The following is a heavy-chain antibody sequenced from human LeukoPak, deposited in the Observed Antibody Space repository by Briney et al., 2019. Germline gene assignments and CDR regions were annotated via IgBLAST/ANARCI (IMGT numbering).Heavy chain of an antibody. CDR3: AKDPRYYDSSGYYYIPYYFDY. CDR1: GFTFSSYG. CDR2: ISYDGSNK. Sequence: GGSLRLSCAASGFTFSSYGMHWVRQAPGKGLEWVAVISYDGSNKYYADSVKGRFTISRDNSKNTLYLQMNSLRAEDTAVYYCAKDPRYYDSSGYYYIPYYFDYWGQGTLVTVSS. V-gene: IGHV3-30*18. J-gene: IGHJ4*02. D-gene: IGHD3-22*01.